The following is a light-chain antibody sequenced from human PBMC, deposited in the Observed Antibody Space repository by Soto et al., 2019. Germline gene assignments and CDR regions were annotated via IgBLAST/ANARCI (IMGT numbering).Light chain of an antibody. J-gene: IGKJ4*01. CDR3: QQYNNWPALT. Sequence: EIVMTQSPATLSVSPGERATLSCRASQSVSSKLAWYQQKPGQAPRLLIYGASTRATGFPARFSGSGSGTDFTLTISSLQSEDFAVYYCQQYNNWPALTFGGGTKVEIK. V-gene: IGKV3-15*01. CDR2: GAS. CDR1: QSVSSK.